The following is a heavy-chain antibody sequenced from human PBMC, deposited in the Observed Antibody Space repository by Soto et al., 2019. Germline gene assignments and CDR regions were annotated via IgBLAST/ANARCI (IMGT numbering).Heavy chain of an antibody. D-gene: IGHD6-19*01. CDR3: AKGSAGTYYFDS. CDR2: ISRSGGST. CDR1: GVTFSTYA. Sequence: EVQLLESGGGLVQPGGSLRLSCAASGVTFSTYAMSWVRQAPGKGLEWVSAISRSGGSTYYADSVKGRFTVSRDNPENMLYLQMNSLRAEDTAVYCWAKGSAGTYYFDSWGQGTLVTVSS. V-gene: IGHV3-23*01. J-gene: IGHJ4*02.